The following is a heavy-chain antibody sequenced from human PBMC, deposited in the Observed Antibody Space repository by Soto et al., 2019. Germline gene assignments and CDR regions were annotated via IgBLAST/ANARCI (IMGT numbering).Heavy chain of an antibody. D-gene: IGHD3-22*01. CDR3: AKGMYYYDSSGYYQYYFDY. CDR2: ISGSGGST. Sequence: LRLSCAASGFTFSSYAMSWVRQAPGKGLEWVSAISGSGGSTYYADSVKGRFTISRDNSKNTLYLQMNSLRAEDTAVYYCAKGMYYYDSSGYYQYYFDYWGQGTLVTSPQ. J-gene: IGHJ4*02. CDR1: GFTFSSYA. V-gene: IGHV3-23*01.